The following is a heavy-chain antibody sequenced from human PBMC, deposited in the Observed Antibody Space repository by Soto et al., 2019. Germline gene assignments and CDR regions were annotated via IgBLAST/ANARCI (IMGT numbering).Heavy chain of an antibody. Sequence: QLQLQESGPGLVKPSETLSLTCTVSGGSISSSSYYWGWIRQPPGKGLEWIGSIYYSGSTYYNPSLKSRVTISVDTSKNQFSLKLSSVTAADTAVYYCARTYYYGSGSYEPDAFDIWGQGTMVTVSS. V-gene: IGHV4-39*01. D-gene: IGHD3-10*01. J-gene: IGHJ3*02. CDR2: IYYSGST. CDR3: ARTYYYGSGSYEPDAFDI. CDR1: GGSISSSSYY.